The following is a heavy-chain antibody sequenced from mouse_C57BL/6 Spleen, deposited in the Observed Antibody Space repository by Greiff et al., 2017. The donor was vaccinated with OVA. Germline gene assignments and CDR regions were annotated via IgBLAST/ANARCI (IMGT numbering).Heavy chain of an antibody. Sequence: QVQLKQSGAELARPGASVKLSCKASGYTFTSYGISWVKQRTGQGLEWIGEIYPRSGNTYYNEKFKGKATLTADKSSSTAYMELRSLTSEDSAVYFCARWDYGSSSSFDYWGQGTTLTVSS. CDR1: GYTFTSYG. CDR3: ARWDYGSSSSFDY. D-gene: IGHD1-1*01. V-gene: IGHV1-81*01. CDR2: IYPRSGNT. J-gene: IGHJ2*01.